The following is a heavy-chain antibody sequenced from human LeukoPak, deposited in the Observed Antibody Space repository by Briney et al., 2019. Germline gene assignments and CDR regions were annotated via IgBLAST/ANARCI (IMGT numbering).Heavy chain of an antibody. J-gene: IGHJ5*02. CDR1: GGTFSSYA. D-gene: IGHD2/OR15-2a*01. CDR3: SLRGVNIVPFQFDP. V-gene: IGHV1-69*13. CDR2: IIPIFGTA. Sequence: ASVKVSCKASGGTFSSYAISWVRQAPGQGLEWMGGIIPIFGTANYAQKFQGRVTITADESTSTAYMELSSLGSEDTAVYYCSLRGVNIVPFQFDPWGQGTLVTVSS.